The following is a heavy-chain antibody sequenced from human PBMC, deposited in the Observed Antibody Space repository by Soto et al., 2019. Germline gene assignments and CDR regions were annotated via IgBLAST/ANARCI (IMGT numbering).Heavy chain of an antibody. CDR2: ISGSGGST. J-gene: IGHJ4*02. CDR1: GFTFSSYA. Sequence: EVQLLESGGGLVQPGGSLRLSCAASGFTFSSYAMSWVRQAPGKGLEWVSTISGSGGSTYYADSVKGRFTISRDNSKNTQYLQMNSLRAEDTAVYYCAKDGLGAYSYGSYYFDYWGQGTLVTVSS. V-gene: IGHV3-23*01. D-gene: IGHD5-18*01. CDR3: AKDGLGAYSYGSYYFDY.